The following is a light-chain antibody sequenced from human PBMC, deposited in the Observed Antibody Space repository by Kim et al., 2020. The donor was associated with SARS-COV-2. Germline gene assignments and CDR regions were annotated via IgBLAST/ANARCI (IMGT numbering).Light chain of an antibody. V-gene: IGKV3-20*01. Sequence: PGERANLSCRASQSGRTNLAWYQQKPGQAPRLLIYGASTRATGIPDTFSGSGSGTDFTLTISRLEHEDFAVYYGQVYGRSPPLTFGPGTKVDIK. CDR3: QVYGRSPPLT. CDR1: QSGRTN. J-gene: IGKJ3*01. CDR2: GAS.